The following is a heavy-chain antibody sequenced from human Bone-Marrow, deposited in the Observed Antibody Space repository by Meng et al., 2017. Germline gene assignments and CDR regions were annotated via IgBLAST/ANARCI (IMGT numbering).Heavy chain of an antibody. V-gene: IGHV3-30*01. D-gene: IGHD4-17*01. CDR1: GFTFSSYA. J-gene: IGHJ6*01. Sequence: GESLKISCAASGFTFSSYAMHWVRQAPGKGLEWVAVISYDGSNKYYADSVKGRFTISRDNSKNTLYLQMNSLRAEDTAVYYCPGGGYGDYFGYYYYGMDVWGQGNTV. CDR3: PGGGYGDYFGYYYYGMDV. CDR2: ISYDGSNK.